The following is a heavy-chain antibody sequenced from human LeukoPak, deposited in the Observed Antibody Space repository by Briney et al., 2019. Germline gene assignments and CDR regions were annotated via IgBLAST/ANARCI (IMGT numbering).Heavy chain of an antibody. J-gene: IGHJ4*02. CDR1: GVSIRSYF. D-gene: IGHD3-9*01. Sequence: PSETLSLICTVSGVSIRSYFWSWIRQPPGKGLEWIGYIYYSGSTNYNPSLKSRVTISVDTSKNQFSLKLSSVTAADTAVYYCAKKALGEYDILTGYYNAGYFDYWGQATMAADSS. CDR2: IYYSGST. CDR3: AKKALGEYDILTGYYNAGYFDY. V-gene: IGHV4-59*01.